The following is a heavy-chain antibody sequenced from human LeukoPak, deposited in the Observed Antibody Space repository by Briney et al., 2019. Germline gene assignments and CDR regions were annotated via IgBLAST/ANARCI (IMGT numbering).Heavy chain of an antibody. J-gene: IGHJ4*02. Sequence: SETLSLTCTVSGGSISSYYWSWIRQPPGKGLEWIGYIYYSGSTNYNPSLKSRVTISVDTSKNQFSLKLSSVTAADTAVYYCARDNYYDTQHYFDYWGQGTLVTVSS. CDR1: GGSISSYY. V-gene: IGHV4-59*01. CDR3: ARDNYYDTQHYFDY. CDR2: IYYSGST. D-gene: IGHD3-22*01.